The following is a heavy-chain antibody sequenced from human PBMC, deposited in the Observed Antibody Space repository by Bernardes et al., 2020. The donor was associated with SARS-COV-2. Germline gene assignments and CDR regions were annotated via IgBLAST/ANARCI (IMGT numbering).Heavy chain of an antibody. D-gene: IGHD1-26*01. V-gene: IGHV4-31*03. CDR2: IYYSGST. Sequence: SETLSLTCTVSGGSISSGGYYWSWIRQHPGKGLEWIGYIYYSGSTYYNPSLKSRVTISVDTSKNQFSLSLTSVTAADTAVYYCARDASGSNWFDPWGQGTLVTVSS. J-gene: IGHJ5*02. CDR3: ARDASGSNWFDP. CDR1: GGSISSGGYY.